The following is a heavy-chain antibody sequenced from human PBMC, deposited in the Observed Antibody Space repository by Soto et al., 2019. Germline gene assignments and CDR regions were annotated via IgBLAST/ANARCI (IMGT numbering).Heavy chain of an antibody. CDR1: GGSISSYY. V-gene: IGHV4-59*01. J-gene: IGHJ5*02. CDR3: ARVVPIPFWFDP. CDR2: IYYSGST. Sequence: PSLTCTVSGGSISSYYWSWIRQPPGKGLEWIGYIYYSGSTNYNPSLKSRVTISVDTSKNQFSLKLSSVTAADTAVYYCARVVPIPFWFDPWGQGTLVTVSS. D-gene: IGHD3-10*01.